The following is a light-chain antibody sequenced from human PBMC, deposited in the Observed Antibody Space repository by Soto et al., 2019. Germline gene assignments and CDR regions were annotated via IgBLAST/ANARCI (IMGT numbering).Light chain of an antibody. V-gene: IGKV1-5*03. Sequence: DIQMTQSPSTLSASVGDRVTITCRASQSVSSWLAWYQQKPGKAPKLLIYKASILQSGVPSRFSGSGSGTEFTLTISSLQPDDFATYHCLQDINYPWTFGQGTKGDIK. CDR1: QSVSSW. CDR2: KAS. CDR3: LQDINYPWT. J-gene: IGKJ1*01.